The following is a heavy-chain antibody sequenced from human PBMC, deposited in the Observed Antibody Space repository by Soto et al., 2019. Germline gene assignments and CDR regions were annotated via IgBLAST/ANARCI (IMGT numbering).Heavy chain of an antibody. V-gene: IGHV4-4*07. J-gene: IGHJ5*02. CDR2: IYATGTT. CDR1: GASISGFY. D-gene: IGHD1-1*01. Sequence: SETLSLTCTVSGASISGFYWSWIRKSAGKGLEWSGRIYATGTTDYNPSLKSRVMMSVDTSKKQFSLKLRSVTAADTAVYYCVRDGTKTLRDWFDPWGQGISVTVSS. CDR3: VRDGTKTLRDWFDP.